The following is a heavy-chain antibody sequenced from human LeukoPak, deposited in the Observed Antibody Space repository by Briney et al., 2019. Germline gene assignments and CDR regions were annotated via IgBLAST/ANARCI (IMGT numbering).Heavy chain of an antibody. D-gene: IGHD2-15*01. CDR1: GFTFSNAW. CDR3: TTDPSADRRIVVVVAGYYYYGMDV. Sequence: GGSLRLSCAASGFTFSNAWMSWVRQAPGKGLEWVGRIKSKTDGGTTDYAAPVKGRFTISRDDSKNTLYLQMNSLKTEDTAVYYCTTDPSADRRIVVVVAGYYYYGMDVWGQGTTITVSS. V-gene: IGHV3-15*01. J-gene: IGHJ6*02. CDR2: IKSKTDGGTT.